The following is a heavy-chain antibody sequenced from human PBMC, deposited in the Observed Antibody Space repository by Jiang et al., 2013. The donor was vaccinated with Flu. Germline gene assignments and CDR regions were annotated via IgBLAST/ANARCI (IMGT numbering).Heavy chain of an antibody. D-gene: IGHD2-8*01. V-gene: IGHV2-5*02. CDR2: IYWDDKK. Sequence: KPTQTLTLTCTFSGFSLSTSGVGVGWVRQPPGKALEWLALIYWDDKKRYSPSLESRLTITKDTSRNQVVLTMINMDPVDTATYYCVHRHGVSSPSRDFDYWGQGNPGHRSPQ. J-gene: IGHJ4*02. CDR1: GFSLSTSGVG. CDR3: VHRHGVSSPSRDFDY.